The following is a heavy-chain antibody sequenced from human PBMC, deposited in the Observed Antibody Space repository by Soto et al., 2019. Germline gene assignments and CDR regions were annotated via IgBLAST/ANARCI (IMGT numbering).Heavy chain of an antibody. CDR3: AKENGYSSSWFEFDY. Sequence: EVQLLESGGGLVQPGGSPRLSCAASGFIFSSYAMSWVRQAPGKGLEWVSAISGSGGSTYYADSVKGRFTISRDNSKNTLYLQMNSLRAEDTAVYYCAKENGYSSSWFEFDYWGQGTLVTVSS. V-gene: IGHV3-23*01. CDR2: ISGSGGST. D-gene: IGHD6-13*01. J-gene: IGHJ4*02. CDR1: GFIFSSYA.